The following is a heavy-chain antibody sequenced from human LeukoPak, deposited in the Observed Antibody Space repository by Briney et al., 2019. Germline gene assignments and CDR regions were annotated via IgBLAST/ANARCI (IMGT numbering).Heavy chain of an antibody. CDR1: GGSISTYY. Sequence: PETLSLTRTVSGGSISTYYWSWIRQPAGTGLEWIGRIYTSGSTNYNPSLKSRVTMSVDTSKNQFSLKLSSVTAADTAVYYCARMNSSGWPYFFDYWGQGTLVTVSS. CDR3: ARMNSSGWPYFFDY. V-gene: IGHV4-4*07. D-gene: IGHD6-19*01. CDR2: IYTSGST. J-gene: IGHJ4*02.